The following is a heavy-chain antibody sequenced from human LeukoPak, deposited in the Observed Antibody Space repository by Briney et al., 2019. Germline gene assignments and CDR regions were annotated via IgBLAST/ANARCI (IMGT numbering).Heavy chain of an antibody. J-gene: IGHJ4*02. V-gene: IGHV3-21*06. Sequence: GGSLRLSCAASGFTVNTYKMNWVRQAPGRGLEWVSSIHSGGSDIYYADSVKGRFTVSRDNAKNSLFLQMNSLRAEDTALYYCARGHYDILTGNYKWTPDYWGQGTLVTVSS. CDR1: GFTVNTYK. CDR3: ARGHYDILTGNYKWTPDY. CDR2: IHSGGSDI. D-gene: IGHD3-9*01.